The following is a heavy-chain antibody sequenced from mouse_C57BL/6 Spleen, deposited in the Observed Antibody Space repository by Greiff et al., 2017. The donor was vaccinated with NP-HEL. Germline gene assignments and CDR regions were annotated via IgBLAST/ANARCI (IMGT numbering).Heavy chain of an antibody. CDR3: AVHDGYYAAWFAY. J-gene: IGHJ3*01. D-gene: IGHD2-3*01. CDR1: GFTFSSYT. V-gene: IGHV5-9*01. CDR2: ISGGGGNT. Sequence: EVMLVESGGGLVKPGGSLKLSCAASGFTFSSYTMSWVRQTPEKRLEWVATISGGGGNTYYPDSVKGRFTISRDNAKNTLYLQMSSLRSEDTALYYCAVHDGYYAAWFAYWGQGTLVTVSA.